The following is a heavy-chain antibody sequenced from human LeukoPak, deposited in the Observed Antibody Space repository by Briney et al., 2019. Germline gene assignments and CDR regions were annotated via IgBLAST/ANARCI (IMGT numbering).Heavy chain of an antibody. CDR2: IHHTGST. V-gene: IGHV4-4*02. CDR1: GGSISSGYW. Sequence: SETLSLTCVVSGGSISSGYWWSWVRQPPGKGLEWIGEIHHTGSTNYNPSLESRVTISVDKSKNQFSLKVRSVTTTDTAVYFCGRNDYYSADYWGQGTLVTVSS. D-gene: IGHD3-22*01. CDR3: GRNDYYSADY. J-gene: IGHJ4*02.